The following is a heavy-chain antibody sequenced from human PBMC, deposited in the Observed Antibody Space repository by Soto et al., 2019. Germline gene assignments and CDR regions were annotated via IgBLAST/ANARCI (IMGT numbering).Heavy chain of an antibody. D-gene: IGHD1-26*01. J-gene: IGHJ6*01. V-gene: IGHV4-4*07. Sequence: QVQLHESGPGLVKPSETLSLTCNVSGDSIGRFYWSWIRQSAEKGLEWIGRVYSTGETDYNPALKGRVTISLDRSNNHVSLEMNSVTAADTAVYFCARDLSGTGLDIWGRGTRVTVSS. CDR3: ARDLSGTGLDI. CDR2: VYSTGET. CDR1: GDSIGRFY.